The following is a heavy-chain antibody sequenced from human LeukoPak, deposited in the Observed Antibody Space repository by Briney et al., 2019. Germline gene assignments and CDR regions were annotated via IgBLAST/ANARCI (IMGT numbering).Heavy chain of an antibody. CDR2: ISSSSSTI. D-gene: IGHD4-17*01. V-gene: IGHV3-48*04. CDR3: ARAGPGDYAAFDI. Sequence: GGSLRLSCAASGFTFSSYSMNWVRQAPGKGLEWVSYISSSSSTIYYADSVKGRFTISRDNAKNSLYLQMNSLRAEDTAVYYCARAGPGDYAAFDIWGQGTMVTVSS. J-gene: IGHJ3*02. CDR1: GFTFSSYS.